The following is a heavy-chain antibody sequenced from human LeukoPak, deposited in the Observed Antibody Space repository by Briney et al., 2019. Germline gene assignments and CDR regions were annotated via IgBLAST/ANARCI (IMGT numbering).Heavy chain of an antibody. CDR1: GFTFSSYS. J-gene: IGHJ5*02. CDR2: ISSNSSYI. V-gene: IGHV3-21*01. Sequence: GGSLRLSCAASGFTFSSYSMNWVRQAPGKGLEWVSSISSNSSYIYYADSVKGRFTISRDNAKNSLYLQMNSLRAEDTAVYYCARDVDTAIWFDPWGQGTLVTVSS. CDR3: ARDVDTAIWFDP. D-gene: IGHD5-18*01.